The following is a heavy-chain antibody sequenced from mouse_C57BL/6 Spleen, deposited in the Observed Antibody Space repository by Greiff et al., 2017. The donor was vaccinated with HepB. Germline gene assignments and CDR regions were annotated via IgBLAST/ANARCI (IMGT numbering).Heavy chain of an antibody. CDR1: GYTFTSYW. V-gene: IGHV1-7*01. CDR2: INPSSGYT. J-gene: IGHJ4*01. CDR3: AVYYSNYGNAMDY. Sequence: VQRVESGAELAKPGASVKLSCKASGYTFTSYWMHWVKQRPGQGLEWIGYINPSSGYTKYNQKFKDKATLTADKSSSTAYMQLSSLTYEDSAVYYCAVYYSNYGNAMDYWGQGTSVTVSS. D-gene: IGHD2-5*01.